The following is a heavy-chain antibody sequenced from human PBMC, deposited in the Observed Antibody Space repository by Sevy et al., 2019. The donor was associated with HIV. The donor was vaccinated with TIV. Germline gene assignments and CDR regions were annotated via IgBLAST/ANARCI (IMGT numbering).Heavy chain of an antibody. CDR2: ISAYNGNT. CDR1: GYTFTSYG. D-gene: IGHD2-15*01. CDR3: ARDRALGVAATPFDY. J-gene: IGHJ4*02. V-gene: IGHV1-18*01. Sequence: ASVKVSCKASGYTFTSYGISWVRQAPGQGLEWMGWISAYNGNTNYAQTLQGRVTMTTDTSTSTAYMELRSLRSDDTAVYYCARDRALGVAATPFDYWGQGTLVTVSS.